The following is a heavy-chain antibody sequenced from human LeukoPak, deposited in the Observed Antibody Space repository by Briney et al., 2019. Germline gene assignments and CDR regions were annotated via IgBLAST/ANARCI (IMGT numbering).Heavy chain of an antibody. CDR2: INHSGST. V-gene: IGHV4-34*01. D-gene: IGHD3-10*01. Sequence: SETLSLTCAVYGGSFSGYYWSWIRQPPGKGLEWIGEINHSGSTNYNSSLKSRVTISVDTSKNQFSLKLSSVTAADTAVYYCARAYYYGSGGIDYWGQGTLVTVSS. CDR1: GGSFSGYY. CDR3: ARAYYYGSGGIDY. J-gene: IGHJ4*02.